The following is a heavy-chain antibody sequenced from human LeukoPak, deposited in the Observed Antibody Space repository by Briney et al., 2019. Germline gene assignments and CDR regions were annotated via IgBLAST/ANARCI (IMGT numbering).Heavy chain of an antibody. D-gene: IGHD6-19*01. J-gene: IGHJ6*03. CDR1: GYTFTSYG. V-gene: IGHV1-18*01. Sequence: ASVKVSCKASGYTFTSYGISWVRQAPGQGFEWMTWINTYNGNTNYAQKLQGRVTMTTDTSTSTAYMELRSLRSDDTAVYYCARSEQFPYYMDVWGKGTTVTVSS. CDR3: ARSEQFPYYMDV. CDR2: INTYNGNT.